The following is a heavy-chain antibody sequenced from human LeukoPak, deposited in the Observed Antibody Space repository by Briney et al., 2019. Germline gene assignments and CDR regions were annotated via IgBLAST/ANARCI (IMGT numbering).Heavy chain of an antibody. V-gene: IGHV1-2*02. CDR1: GYTFTGYY. J-gene: IGHJ6*02. CDR2: INPNSGGT. D-gene: IGHD1-26*01. Sequence: ASVKVSCKASGYTFTGYYMHWVRQAPGQGLEWIGWINPNSGGTNYAQKFQGRVTMTRDTSISTAYMELSRLRSDDTAVYYCARDLWDSNSYYYGMDVWGQGTTVTVSS. CDR3: ARDLWDSNSYYYGMDV.